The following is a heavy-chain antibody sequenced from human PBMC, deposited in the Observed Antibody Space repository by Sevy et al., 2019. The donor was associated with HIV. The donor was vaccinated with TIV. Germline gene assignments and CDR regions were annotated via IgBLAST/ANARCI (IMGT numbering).Heavy chain of an antibody. CDR1: GGTFSSYA. CDR2: IIPIFGTA. CDR3: ASPLPGWGGIQLWRGMDV. J-gene: IGHJ6*02. D-gene: IGHD5-18*01. Sequence: VKVSCKASGGTFSSYAISWVRQAPRQGLERMGGIIPIFGTANYSQEFQGRVTISADESTSTAYMELSSLRSEDTAVYYCASPLPGWGGIQLWRGMDVWGQGTTVTVSS. V-gene: IGHV1-69*13.